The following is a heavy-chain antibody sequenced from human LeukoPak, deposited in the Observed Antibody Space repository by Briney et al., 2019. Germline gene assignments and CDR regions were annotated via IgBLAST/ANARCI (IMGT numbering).Heavy chain of an antibody. D-gene: IGHD3-16*02. CDR2: ISASGDST. CDR1: GLTFCTYA. V-gene: IGHV3-23*01. CDR3: ASFPRADMGLIILDY. J-gene: IGHJ4*02. Sequence: PGGSLRLSCAASGLTFCTYAMTWVRPGPGKGVEWVSGISASGDSTNYADSVKGRFTISRDNSKNTVYLQVNSLRAEDTAVYYCASFPRADMGLIILDYWGQGTLVTVSS.